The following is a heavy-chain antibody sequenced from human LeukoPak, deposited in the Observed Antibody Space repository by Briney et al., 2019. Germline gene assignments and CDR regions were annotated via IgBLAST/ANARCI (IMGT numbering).Heavy chain of an antibody. CDR3: ARFGGGTHYTFDY. J-gene: IGHJ4*02. D-gene: IGHD2-21*01. CDR2: IYYSGST. V-gene: IGHV4-39*07. Sequence: SETLSLTCTVSGASISSSSSYWGWIRQPPGKGLEWIGSIYYSGSTYYNPSLKSRVTISVDTSKNQFSLKLSSVTAADTAVYYCARFGGGTHYTFDYWGQGTLVTVSS. CDR1: GASISSSSSY.